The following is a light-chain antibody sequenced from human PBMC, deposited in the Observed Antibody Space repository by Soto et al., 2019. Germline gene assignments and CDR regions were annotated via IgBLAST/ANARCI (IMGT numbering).Light chain of an antibody. CDR3: CAYAATYTYV. V-gene: IGLV2-23*01. CDR2: QGY. CDR1: SSDVGKYNL. Sequence: QSALTQPASVSGSPGQSITISCTGTSSDVGKYNLVSWYQQHPGKAPKVMILQGYKRPSGVSNRFSGSKFGNTASLTISGLQAEDETEYYCCAYAATYTYVFGTGTKVTVL. J-gene: IGLJ1*01.